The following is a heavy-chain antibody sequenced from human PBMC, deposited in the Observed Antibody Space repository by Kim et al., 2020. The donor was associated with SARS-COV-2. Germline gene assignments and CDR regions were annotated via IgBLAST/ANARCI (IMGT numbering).Heavy chain of an antibody. CDR2: ISSSSSSI. CDR3: ARGSSGWYYFDY. D-gene: IGHD6-25*01. J-gene: IGHJ4*02. V-gene: IGHV3-21*01. Sequence: GGSLRLSCAASGFTFSSYSMNWVRQAPGKGLEWVSSISSSSSSIYYADSVKGRFTISRDNAKNSLYLQMNSLRDEDTAVYYCARGSSGWYYFDYWGQGTLVTVSS. CDR1: GFTFSSYS.